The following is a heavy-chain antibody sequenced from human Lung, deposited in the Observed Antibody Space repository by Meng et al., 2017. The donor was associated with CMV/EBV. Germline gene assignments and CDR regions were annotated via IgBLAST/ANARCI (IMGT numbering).Heavy chain of an antibody. CDR1: GGSFSGYF. CDR2: INHSGST. D-gene: IGHD2-2*01. CDR3: ARGTVTSRVIVPPCAIKIVYGMDV. Sequence: SXTXSLXCAVYGGSFSGYFWSGIRQPPGKGLEWIGEINHSGSTNYNPSLKSRVTISVDTSKNQFFLKLSSVTAADTAVYYCARGTVTSRVIVPPCAIKIVYGMDVXGQAXTVTVSS. V-gene: IGHV4-34*01. J-gene: IGHJ6*02.